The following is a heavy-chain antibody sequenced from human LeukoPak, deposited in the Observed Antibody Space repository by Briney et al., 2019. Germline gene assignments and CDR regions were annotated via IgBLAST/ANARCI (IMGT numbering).Heavy chain of an antibody. CDR2: INHEGGAI. CDR1: GFTFSESW. CDR3: ATYINWVAGDV. D-gene: IGHD1-1*01. V-gene: IGHV3-7*01. J-gene: IGHJ6*02. Sequence: GGSLRLSCAASGFTFSESWMTWIRQVPGQGLEWVAHINHEGGAIQYVDSVKGRFTISRDNAKGSVFLQMNSLRAEDTAIYHCATYINWVAGDVWGQGTTVIVSS.